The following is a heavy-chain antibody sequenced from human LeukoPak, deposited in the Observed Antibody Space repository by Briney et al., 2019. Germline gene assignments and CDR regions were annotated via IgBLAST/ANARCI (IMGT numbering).Heavy chain of an antibody. CDR1: SGSLTGYY. CDR3: ARVGSGGAWFDF. CDR2: VYATGTT. D-gene: IGHD6-19*01. Sequence: SETLSLTCAVSSGSLTGYYWSWIRQPPGKGLEWIAYVYATGTTNYNPSLKTRATISMDTSKNQLSLTLTSVTAADTAVYYCARVGSGGAWFDFWGQGTLVSVSS. J-gene: IGHJ4*02. V-gene: IGHV4-59*01.